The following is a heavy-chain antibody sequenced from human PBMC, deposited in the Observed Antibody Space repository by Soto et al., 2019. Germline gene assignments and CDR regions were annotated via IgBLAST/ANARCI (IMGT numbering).Heavy chain of an antibody. CDR2: INAGNGNT. V-gene: IGHV1-3*01. CDR3: ARDPPYGSGSYGYYYSYMDV. Sequence: QVQLVQSGAEVKKPGASVKVSCKASGYTFTSYAMHWVRQAPGQRLEWMGWINAGNGNTKYSQKFQGRVTITRDTSASTAYMELSSLRSEDTAVYYCARDPPYGSGSYGYYYSYMDVWGKGTTVTVSS. D-gene: IGHD3-10*01. J-gene: IGHJ6*03. CDR1: GYTFTSYA.